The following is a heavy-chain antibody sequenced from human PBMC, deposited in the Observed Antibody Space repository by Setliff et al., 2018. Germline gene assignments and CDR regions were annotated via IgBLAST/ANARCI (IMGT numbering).Heavy chain of an antibody. D-gene: IGHD3-10*01. Sequence: SETLSLTCNVSGGSISSYYWTWIRQPPGKGLEWIGSTYYNGDTYYNPSLKSRVTMSVDTSRNQFSLKLSSVTAADTALYYCARHVGIRGRGYNYYYYYMDVWGKGTTVTVSS. CDR2: TYYNGDT. V-gene: IGHV4-59*04. J-gene: IGHJ6*03. CDR3: ARHVGIRGRGYNYYYYYMDV. CDR1: GGSISSYY.